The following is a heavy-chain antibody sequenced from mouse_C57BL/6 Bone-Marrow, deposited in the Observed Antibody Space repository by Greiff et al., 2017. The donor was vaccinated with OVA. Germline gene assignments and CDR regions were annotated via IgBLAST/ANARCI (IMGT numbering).Heavy chain of an antibody. CDR3: AGWYYYAWFAY. J-gene: IGHJ3*01. Sequence: VQLQQSGAELAKPGASVKLSCKASGYTFTSYGISWVKQRTGQGLEWIGEIYPRSGNTNYNEKFKGKATLTADKSSSTAYMELSRLTSEDSAVYFCAGWYYYAWFAYWGQGTLVTVSA. D-gene: IGHD2-1*01. CDR1: GYTFTSYG. CDR2: IYPRSGNT. V-gene: IGHV1-81*01.